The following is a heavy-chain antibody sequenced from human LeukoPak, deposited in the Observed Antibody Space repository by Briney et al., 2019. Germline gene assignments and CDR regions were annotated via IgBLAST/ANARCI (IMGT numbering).Heavy chain of an antibody. J-gene: IGHJ4*02. V-gene: IGHV4-38-2*02. CDR2: IYHSGST. CDR3: ARDWGLGSHLYYFDY. D-gene: IGHD1-26*01. Sequence: PSETLSLTCAVSGYSIRSGYYWGWIRQPPGKGLEWIGSIYHSGSTYYNPSLKSRVTISVDTSKNQFSLKLSSVTAADTAVYYCARDWGLGSHLYYFDYWGQGTLVTVSS. CDR1: GYSIRSGYY.